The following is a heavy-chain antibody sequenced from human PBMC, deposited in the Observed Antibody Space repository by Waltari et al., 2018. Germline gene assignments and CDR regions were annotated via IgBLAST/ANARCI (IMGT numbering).Heavy chain of an antibody. V-gene: IGHV3-74*01. CDR2: IKSDGSST. J-gene: IGHJ4*02. Sequence: EVQLVESGGGLVQPGGSLRLSCAASGFTFSSYWMHWVRQAPGKGLVWVSRIKSDGSSTSYVDSVKGRFTISRDNAKNSLYLQMNSLRAEDTAVYYCARENRRFTIFGVVIKVPYYFDYWGQGTLVTVSS. D-gene: IGHD3-3*01. CDR3: ARENRRFTIFGVVIKVPYYFDY. CDR1: GFTFSSYW.